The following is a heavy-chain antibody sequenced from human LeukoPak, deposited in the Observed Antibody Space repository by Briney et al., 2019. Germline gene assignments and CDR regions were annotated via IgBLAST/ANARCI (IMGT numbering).Heavy chain of an antibody. Sequence: ASVKVSCTASGGTFSSYAISWVRQAPGQGLEWMGGIIPIFGTANYAQKFQGRVTITADESTSTAYMELSSLRSEDTAVYYCASPSNIYGDYVRYTFDYWGQGTLVTVSS. J-gene: IGHJ4*02. V-gene: IGHV1-69*01. CDR1: GGTFSSYA. CDR2: IIPIFGTA. CDR3: ASPSNIYGDYVRYTFDY. D-gene: IGHD4-17*01.